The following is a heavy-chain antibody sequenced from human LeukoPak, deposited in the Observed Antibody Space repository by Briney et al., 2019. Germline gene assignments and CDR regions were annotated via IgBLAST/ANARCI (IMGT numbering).Heavy chain of an antibody. CDR3: ARQGDIVVVPAAMVYFDY. J-gene: IGHJ4*02. CDR1: GYSTSSGYY. Sequence: PSETLSLTCAVSGYSTSSGYYWGWIRPPPGKGLEWIGSIYHSGSTYYNPSLKSRVTISVDTSKNQFSLKLSSVTAADTAVYYCARQGDIVVVPAAMVYFDYWGQGTLVTVSS. CDR2: IYHSGST. V-gene: IGHV4-38-2*01. D-gene: IGHD2-2*01.